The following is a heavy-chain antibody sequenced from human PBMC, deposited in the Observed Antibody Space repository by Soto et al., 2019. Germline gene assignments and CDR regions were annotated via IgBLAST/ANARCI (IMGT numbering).Heavy chain of an antibody. V-gene: IGHV3-48*03. Sequence: GGSLRLSCAASGFTFSSYEMNWVRQAPGKGLEWVSYISSSDSAIYYADSVKGRFTISRDNAKNSLYLQMNSLRAEDTAVYYCASLEMATMQGWGQGTLVTVSS. CDR2: ISSSDSAI. J-gene: IGHJ4*02. D-gene: IGHD5-12*01. CDR1: GFTFSSYE. CDR3: ASLEMATMQG.